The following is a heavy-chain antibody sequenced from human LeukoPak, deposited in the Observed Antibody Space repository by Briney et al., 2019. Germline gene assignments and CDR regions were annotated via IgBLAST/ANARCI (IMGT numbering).Heavy chain of an antibody. J-gene: IGHJ4*02. Sequence: GGSLRLSCAASGFTFSSYDMHWVRQATGKGLEWVSAIGTAGDTYYPGSVKGRFTISRENAKNSLYLQMNSLRAGDTAVYYRARGLGYCSGGSCYSGYYFDYWGQGTLVTVSS. CDR3: ARGLGYCSGGSCYSGYYFDY. V-gene: IGHV3-13*01. CDR2: IGTAGDT. D-gene: IGHD2-15*01. CDR1: GFTFSSYD.